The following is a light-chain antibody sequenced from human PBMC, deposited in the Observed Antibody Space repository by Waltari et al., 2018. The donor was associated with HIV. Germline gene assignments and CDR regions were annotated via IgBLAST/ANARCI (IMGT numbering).Light chain of an antibody. V-gene: IGKV4-1*01. CDR2: WAS. Sequence: DIVMTQSPDSLAVSLGERATINCKSSQSLTYASNNKNYLTWYQQKPGQPAKLLIYWASTRESGVPDRFSGSGSGTDFTLTINGLQAEDVAVYYCQQYYGTPWAFGQGTKVEIK. CDR1: QSLTYASNNKNY. CDR3: QQYYGTPWA. J-gene: IGKJ1*01.